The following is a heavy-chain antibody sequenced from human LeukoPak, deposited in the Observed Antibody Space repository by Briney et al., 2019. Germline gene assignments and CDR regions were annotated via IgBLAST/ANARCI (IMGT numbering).Heavy chain of an antibody. CDR2: ISANNGNT. Sequence: APVKVSCKASGYTFTSYGISWVRQAPGQGLGWMGWISANNGNTNYAQKFQGRVTMTTDTSTSTAYMELRSLRSDDTAVYYCARGTISPMDVWGKGTTVTVSS. V-gene: IGHV1-18*01. CDR3: ARGTISPMDV. CDR1: GYTFTSYG. J-gene: IGHJ6*03. D-gene: IGHD3-3*01.